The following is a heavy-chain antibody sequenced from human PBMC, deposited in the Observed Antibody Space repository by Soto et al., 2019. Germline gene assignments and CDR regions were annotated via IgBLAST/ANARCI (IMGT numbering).Heavy chain of an antibody. Sequence: GESVKISCNGSGYSFTSYWITWGRQMPGKGLEWMGRIDPSDSYTNYSPSFQGHVTISADKSISTAYLQWSSLKASDTAMYYCARHGSGYSYGYGMDVWGQGTTVTVSS. CDR3: ARHGSGYSYGYGMDV. J-gene: IGHJ6*02. CDR2: IDPSDSYT. D-gene: IGHD5-18*01. CDR1: GYSFTSYW. V-gene: IGHV5-10-1*01.